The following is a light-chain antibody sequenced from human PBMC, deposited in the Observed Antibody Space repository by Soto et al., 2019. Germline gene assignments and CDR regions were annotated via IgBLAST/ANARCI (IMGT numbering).Light chain of an antibody. CDR1: QHISSF. CDR2: ASS. V-gene: IGKV1-8*01. J-gene: IGKJ1*01. Sequence: AIRVTQSPSSISASPGDRVTITCRASQHISSFLAWYQQRPGKAPNLLLYASSSLQSGVPSRFSGSGSGTDFTLTISNLQSEDFGTYYCQQYYSYPRTFGQGTKMEIK. CDR3: QQYYSYPRT.